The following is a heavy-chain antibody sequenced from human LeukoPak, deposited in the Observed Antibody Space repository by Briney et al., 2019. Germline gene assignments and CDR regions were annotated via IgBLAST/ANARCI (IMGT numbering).Heavy chain of an antibody. CDR2: IYPGDSDT. CDR3: ARENTGYCSGGSCYRGWFDP. J-gene: IGHJ5*02. CDR1: GYSFTSYW. Sequence: GESLKISCKGSGYSFTSYWIGWVRQMPGKGLEWMGIIYPGDSDTRYSPSFQGQVTISADKSISTAYLQWSSLKASDTAMYYCARENTGYCSGGSCYRGWFDPWGQGTLVTVSS. V-gene: IGHV5-51*01. D-gene: IGHD2-15*01.